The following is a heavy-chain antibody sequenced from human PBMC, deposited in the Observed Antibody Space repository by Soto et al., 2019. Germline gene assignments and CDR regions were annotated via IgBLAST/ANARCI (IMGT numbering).Heavy chain of an antibody. CDR3: ASSRCSGGSCYSAAPFLGMDV. Sequence: GASVQVSCKASGYTFTGYYMHWVRQAPGQGLEWMGWINPNSGGTNYAQKFQGWVTMTRDTSISTAYMELSRLRSDDTAVYYCASSRCSGGSCYSAAPFLGMDVWGQGTTVTVS. J-gene: IGHJ6*02. V-gene: IGHV1-2*04. CDR1: GYTFTGYY. CDR2: INPNSGGT. D-gene: IGHD2-15*01.